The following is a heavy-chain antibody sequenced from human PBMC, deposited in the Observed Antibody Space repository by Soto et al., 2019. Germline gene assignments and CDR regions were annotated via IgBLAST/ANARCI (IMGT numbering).Heavy chain of an antibody. V-gene: IGHV4-30-4*01. CDR3: ARDQSSSPDFFDY. Sequence: PSETLSLTXNVSGASISSDDYYWTWIRQPPGKGLEWIGYIYHTGRTSYNPALRSRLTISIDRSKNQFSLTLSSVSAADTALYYCARDQSSSPDFFDYWGQGTLVTVSS. CDR2: IYHTGRT. J-gene: IGHJ4*02. D-gene: IGHD6-6*01. CDR1: GASISSDDYY.